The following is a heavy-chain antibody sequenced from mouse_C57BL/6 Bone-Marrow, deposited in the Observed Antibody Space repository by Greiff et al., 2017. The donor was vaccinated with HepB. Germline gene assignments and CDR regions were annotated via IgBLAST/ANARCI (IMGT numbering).Heavy chain of an antibody. Sequence: QVQLKQSGAELARPGASVKLSCKASGYTFTSYGISWVKQRTGQGLEWIGEIYPRSGNTYYNEKFKGKATLTADKSSSTAYMELRSLTSEDSAVYFCARDGDGYHVWYFDVWGTGTTVTVAS. J-gene: IGHJ1*03. CDR1: GYTFTSYG. D-gene: IGHD2-3*01. V-gene: IGHV1-81*01. CDR2: IYPRSGNT. CDR3: ARDGDGYHVWYFDV.